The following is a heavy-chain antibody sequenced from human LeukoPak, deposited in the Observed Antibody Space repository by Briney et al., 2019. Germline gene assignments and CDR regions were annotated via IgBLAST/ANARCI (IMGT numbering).Heavy chain of an antibody. D-gene: IGHD5-18*01. V-gene: IGHV4-39*07. CDR2: INHSGST. CDR1: GGXISSGGYY. Sequence: SETLSLTCTVSGGXISSGGYYWSWIRQPPGKGLEWIGEINHSGSTNYNPSLKSRVTISVDTSKNQFSLKLSSVTAADTAVYYCARGHRYSYGGFSDYWGQGTLVTVSS. J-gene: IGHJ4*02. CDR3: ARGHRYSYGGFSDY.